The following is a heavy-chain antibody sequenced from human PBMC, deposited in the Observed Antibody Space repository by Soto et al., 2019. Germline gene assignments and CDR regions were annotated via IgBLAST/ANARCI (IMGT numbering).Heavy chain of an antibody. D-gene: IGHD6-6*01. Sequence: SETLSLTCAVYGGSFSDYYWSWVRQPPGKGLEWIGEINHRGNTNYNPSLKSRVTLSVDTPKNQFSLKLSSLRSEDTAVYYCARGKGGKFFSSSLDYWGQGTLVTVSS. CDR3: ARGKGGKFFSSSLDY. CDR2: INHRGNT. V-gene: IGHV4-34*01. CDR1: GGSFSDYY. J-gene: IGHJ4*02.